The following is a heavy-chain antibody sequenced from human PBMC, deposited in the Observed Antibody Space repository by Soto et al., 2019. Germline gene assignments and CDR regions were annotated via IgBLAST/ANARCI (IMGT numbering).Heavy chain of an antibody. CDR1: GGSIISLGCR. CDR3: ARWWMYAPRFDP. J-gene: IGHJ5*02. V-gene: IGHV4-30-2*01. D-gene: IGHD2-8*01. CDR2: IYHSGST. Sequence: AVAGGSIISLGCRWICIQQPPGKGLEWIGYIYHSGSTYYNPSLKSRVTISVDRSKNQFSLKLSSVTAADTAVYYCARWWMYAPRFDPRGQGTLVTVPS.